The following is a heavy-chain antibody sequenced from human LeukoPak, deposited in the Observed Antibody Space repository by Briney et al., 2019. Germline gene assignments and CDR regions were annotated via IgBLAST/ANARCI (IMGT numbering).Heavy chain of an antibody. V-gene: IGHV1-2*02. Sequence: ASVKVSCKASGYTFTGYYMHWVRQAPGQGLEWMGWINPNSGGTNYAQKFQGRVTMTRDTSISTAYMELSRLRSDDTAVYYCARGPPVSSTSRHPNYYYYYYMDVWGKGTTVTVSS. D-gene: IGHD2-2*01. CDR2: INPNSGGT. J-gene: IGHJ6*03. CDR1: GYTFTGYY. CDR3: ARGPPVSSTSRHPNYYYYYYMDV.